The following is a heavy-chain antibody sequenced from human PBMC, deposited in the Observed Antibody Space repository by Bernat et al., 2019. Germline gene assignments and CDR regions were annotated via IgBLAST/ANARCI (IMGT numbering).Heavy chain of an antibody. CDR3: AGDMPPADQWRPTT. J-gene: IGHJ4*02. Sequence: EVQLVESGGGLIQPGGSLTLSCAASGFTVSVNYMSWVRQAPGKGLEWLSVLYTNGKTYYADSVKGRFTIYGDSSENTLYLQMNSLGAEDTAVYYCAGDMPPADQWRPTTWGQGTLVTVSS. CDR1: GFTVSVNY. CDR2: LYTNGKT. D-gene: IGHD6-19*01. V-gene: IGHV3-53*01.